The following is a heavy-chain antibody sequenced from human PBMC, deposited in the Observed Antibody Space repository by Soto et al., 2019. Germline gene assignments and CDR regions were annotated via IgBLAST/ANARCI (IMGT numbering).Heavy chain of an antibody. V-gene: IGHV4-34*01. Sequence: QVQLQQWGAGLLKPSETLSLTCAVYGGSFSNYYWSWVRQPPGKGLEWIGEINHSGSTNYNPSLTSRVTMSVDTSKNQFSLKLSSVTAADTAIYYCARTSRFDCWGQGTLVTVSS. CDR2: INHSGST. CDR1: GGSFSNYY. D-gene: IGHD6-6*01. CDR3: ARTSRFDC. J-gene: IGHJ4*02.